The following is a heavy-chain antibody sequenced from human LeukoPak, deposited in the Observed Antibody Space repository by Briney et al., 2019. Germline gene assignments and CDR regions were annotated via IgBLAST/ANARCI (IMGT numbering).Heavy chain of an antibody. J-gene: IGHJ4*02. CDR1: GFPFRTYA. CDR2: ISSSSSFI. CDR3: ARVGGTVVDSRGNFDY. D-gene: IGHD4-23*01. V-gene: IGHV3-21*01. Sequence: GGSLNLSWEASGFPFRTYAITGARQAPGRGLEWVSSISSSSSFIYYADSVKGRFTISRDNAKNSLYLQMNSLRAEDTAVYYCARVGGTVVDSRGNFDYWGQGTLVTVSS.